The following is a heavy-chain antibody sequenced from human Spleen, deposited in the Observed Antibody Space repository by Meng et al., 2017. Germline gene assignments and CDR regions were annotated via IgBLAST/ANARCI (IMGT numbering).Heavy chain of an antibody. Sequence: GESMKISCKGSGYRFTSYWIGWLRQMPGERLEWMGIIYPDDSDTTYSPSFTGQVTISTDKSIKATYLQWSSLEASDTAMYYCAREGASRLGYNYDWEYYSMDVWGQGTTVTVSS. J-gene: IGHJ6*02. CDR1: GYRFTSYW. CDR2: IYPDDSDT. V-gene: IGHV5-51*01. D-gene: IGHD5-18*01. CDR3: AREGASRLGYNYDWEYYSMDV.